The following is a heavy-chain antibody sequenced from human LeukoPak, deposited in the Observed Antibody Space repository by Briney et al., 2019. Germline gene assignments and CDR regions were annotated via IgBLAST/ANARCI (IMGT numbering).Heavy chain of an antibody. D-gene: IGHD6-13*01. CDR3: AREKGQLGSGRGYLDY. CDR2: IHYTGST. V-gene: IGHV4-59*01. CDR1: DGSISSYY. J-gene: IGHJ4*02. Sequence: SETLSLTCTVSDGSISSYYWSWIRQPPGKGLEWIGYIHYTGSTNSNPSLKSRVTISVDTSKNQFSLKLSSVTAADTAVYYCAREKGQLGSGRGYLDYWGQGTLVTVSS.